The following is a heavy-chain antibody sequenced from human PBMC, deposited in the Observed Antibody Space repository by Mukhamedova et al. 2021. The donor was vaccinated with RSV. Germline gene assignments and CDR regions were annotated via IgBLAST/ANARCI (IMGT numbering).Heavy chain of an antibody. J-gene: IGHJ4*02. V-gene: IGHV1-69*01. CDR3: ARDRRGMATIMPYYFHY. Sequence: QWYQRRVTITADESTSTAYMELSSLRSEDTAVYYCARDRRGMATIMPYYFHYWGQGTLVTVSS. D-gene: IGHD5-24*01.